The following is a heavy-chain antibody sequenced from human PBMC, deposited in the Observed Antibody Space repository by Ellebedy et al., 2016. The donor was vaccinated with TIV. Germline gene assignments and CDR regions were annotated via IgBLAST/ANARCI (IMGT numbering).Heavy chain of an antibody. CDR1: GFTFSTFS. V-gene: IGHV3-21*01. D-gene: IGHD1-26*01. J-gene: IGHJ6*02. Sequence: GESLKISCAASGFTFSTFSMNWVRQAPGKGLEWVSSISYYSSYIYYADSVKGRFTISRDDAKNSLYLQLISLGVEDTALYYCARSLGIGPYGMDVWGQGTTVTVSS. CDR2: ISYYSSYI. CDR3: ARSLGIGPYGMDV.